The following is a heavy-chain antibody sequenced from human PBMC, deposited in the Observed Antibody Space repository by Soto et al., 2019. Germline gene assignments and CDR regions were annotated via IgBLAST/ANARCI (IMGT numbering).Heavy chain of an antibody. V-gene: IGHV3-23*01. CDR1: GSSFVNYA. J-gene: IGHJ4*02. CDR3: AKATTNGGWFNPFDS. CDR2: LSGSGTST. Sequence: GSLRLSCAASGSSFVNYAMNWVRQAPGKGLEWVSGLSGSGTSTYYADSVKGRFTISRDNSRDTLFLQMNSLTADDTAVYYCAKATTNGGWFNPFDSWGQGAMVTVYS. D-gene: IGHD6-19*01.